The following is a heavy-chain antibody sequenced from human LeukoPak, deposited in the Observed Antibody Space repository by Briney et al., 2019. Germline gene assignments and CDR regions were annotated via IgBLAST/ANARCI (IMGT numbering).Heavy chain of an antibody. D-gene: IGHD2-8*01. J-gene: IGHJ4*02. Sequence: GGSLSLSCAASGFTFDDYAMHWVRQAPGKGLEWVSLISWDGGSTYYADSVKGRFTISRDNSKNSLYLQMNSLRAEDTALYYCAKNSCTNGVYHSDYWGQGTLVTVSS. CDR3: AKNSCTNGVYHSDY. CDR1: GFTFDDYA. CDR2: ISWDGGST. V-gene: IGHV3-43D*04.